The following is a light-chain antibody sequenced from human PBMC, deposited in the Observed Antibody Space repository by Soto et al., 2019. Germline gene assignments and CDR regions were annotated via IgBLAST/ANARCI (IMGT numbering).Light chain of an antibody. Sequence: QSALTQPASVSGSPGQSITISCTGTSSDVGGYNYVSWYQQHPGKAPKLMIYEVSNRPSGVSNRFSGSESGNTASLTISGLQAEDEADYYCSSYTSSSTPWVFGGGTKVTVL. J-gene: IGLJ3*02. CDR2: EVS. CDR1: SSDVGGYNY. V-gene: IGLV2-14*01. CDR3: SSYTSSSTPWV.